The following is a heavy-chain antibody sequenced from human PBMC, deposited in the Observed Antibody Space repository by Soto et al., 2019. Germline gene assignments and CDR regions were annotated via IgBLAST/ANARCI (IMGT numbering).Heavy chain of an antibody. CDR1: GFTFSLYY. CDR2: ISGRSAM. CDR3: TSGSSGPDY. D-gene: IGHD2-2*01. V-gene: IGHV3-48*02. J-gene: IGHJ4*02. Sequence: EVQLVESGGGLVQPGGSLRLSCAASGFTFSLYYMTWVRQAPGKGLEWVSSISGRSAMYYAYSVKGLFHISRDNAKNSLSLQVNSLRDEDTGVYYCTSGSSGPDYWGQGSLVTASP.